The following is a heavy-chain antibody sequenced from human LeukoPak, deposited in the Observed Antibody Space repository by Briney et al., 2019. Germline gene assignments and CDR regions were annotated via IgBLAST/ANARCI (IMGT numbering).Heavy chain of an antibody. CDR1: GGSISSYY. D-gene: IGHD2-8*01. CDR2: IHYSGSS. CDR3: VLAPNSNWFDF. V-gene: IGHV4-59*08. J-gene: IGHJ4*02. Sequence: SETLSLTCTVSGGSISSYYWSWIRQPPGKGLEWIGNIHYSGSSVYNPSLRSRVSMSIDRSLKQFFLKLTSVTAADTAVYYCVLAPNSNWFDFWGQGILVTVSS.